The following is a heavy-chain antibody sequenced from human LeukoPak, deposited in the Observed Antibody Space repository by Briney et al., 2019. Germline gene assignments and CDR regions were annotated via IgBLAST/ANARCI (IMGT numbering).Heavy chain of an antibody. CDR1: GYTFTGYY. CDR3: ARKYYYDSSGYYQDAFDI. Sequence: ASVKVSCKASGYTFTGYYMHWVRQAPGQGLEWMGWINPNSGGTNYAQKFQGRVTMTRDTSISTAYMELSRLRSDDTAVYYCARKYYYDSSGYYQDAFDIWGQGTMVTVSS. CDR2: INPNSGGT. J-gene: IGHJ3*02. V-gene: IGHV1-2*02. D-gene: IGHD3-22*01.